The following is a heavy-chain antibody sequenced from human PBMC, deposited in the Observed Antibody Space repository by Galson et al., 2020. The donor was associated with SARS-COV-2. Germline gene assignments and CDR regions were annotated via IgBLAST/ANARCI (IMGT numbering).Heavy chain of an antibody. V-gene: IGHV3-48*03. Sequence: GGSLRLSCAASGFTFSSYEMNWVRQAPGKGLEWVSYISSSGSTIYYADSVKGRFTISRDNAKNSLYLQMNSLRAEDTAVYYCVRGMTPFYYYYGMDVWGQGTTVTVSS. D-gene: IGHD2-15*01. J-gene: IGHJ6*02. CDR1: GFTFSSYE. CDR2: ISSSGSTI. CDR3: VRGMTPFYYYYGMDV.